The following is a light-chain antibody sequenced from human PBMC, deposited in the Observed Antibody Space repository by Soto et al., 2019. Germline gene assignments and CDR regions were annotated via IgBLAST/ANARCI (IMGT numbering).Light chain of an antibody. Sequence: DIVMTQSPDSLAVSLGERATINCKSSQSVLSSSKNKNYLAWYQQKPGQPPKLLVYWASTRESGVPDRFSGSGFATDFTLTISSLQAEDVAVYYCQQYYDTPLTFGGGTKVESK. CDR1: QSVLSSSKNKNY. CDR3: QQYYDTPLT. V-gene: IGKV4-1*01. CDR2: WAS. J-gene: IGKJ4*01.